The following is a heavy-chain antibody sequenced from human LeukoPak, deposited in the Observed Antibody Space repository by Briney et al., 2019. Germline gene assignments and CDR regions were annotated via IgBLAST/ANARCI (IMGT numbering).Heavy chain of an antibody. CDR1: GYSISSDNW. D-gene: IGHD1-26*01. V-gene: IGHV4-28*01. J-gene: IGHJ4*02. CDR2: IHTSGST. Sequence: SDTLSLTCAVSGYSISSDNWWGWIRQPPGRGLEWIGRIHTSGSTLYDPSLRSRVTMSLDTSKNQFSLKLSSVTAADTAIYYCARGPAMGATYFERWGQGILVTVSS. CDR3: ARGPAMGATYFER.